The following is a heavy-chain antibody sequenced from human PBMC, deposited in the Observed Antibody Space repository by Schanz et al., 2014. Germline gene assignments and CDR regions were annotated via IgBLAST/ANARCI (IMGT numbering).Heavy chain of an antibody. CDR1: GYTFTSYG. CDR2: ISAYNGNT. Sequence: QVQLVQSGAEVKKPGASVKVSCKASGYTFTSYGISWVRQAPGQGLEWMGWISAYNGNTKYPQKVQGRVTITRDTSASTAYMALTDLRSDDTAVYYCARDRRFFDRDDLYYFDSWGQGTLVTVSS. V-gene: IGHV1-18*01. J-gene: IGHJ4*02. CDR3: ARDRRFFDRDDLYYFDS. D-gene: IGHD3-3*01.